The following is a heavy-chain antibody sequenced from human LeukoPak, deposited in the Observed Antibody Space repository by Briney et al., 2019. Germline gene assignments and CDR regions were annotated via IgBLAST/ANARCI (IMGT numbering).Heavy chain of an antibody. Sequence: SETLSLTCTVYGGSISSYYWSWIRQPPGKGLEWIGYIYYSGSTNYNPSLKSRVTISGDTSKNQFSLKLSSVTAADTAVYYCARDGRPYYDLLTGQQRNDAFHIWGQGTMVPVLS. D-gene: IGHD3-9*01. J-gene: IGHJ3*02. CDR3: ARDGRPYYDLLTGQQRNDAFHI. CDR2: IYYSGST. V-gene: IGHV4-59*12. CDR1: GGSISSYY.